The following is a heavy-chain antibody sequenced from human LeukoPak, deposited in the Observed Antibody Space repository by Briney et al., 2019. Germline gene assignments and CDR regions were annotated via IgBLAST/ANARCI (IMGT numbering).Heavy chain of an antibody. Sequence: PGGSLRLSCAASGFTFSSYAMSWVRQAPGKGLEWVSSISGSDSSTHYADSVKGRFTVSRVNSKNTLYLQMNSLRAEDTALYYCAKQRRQWLVHSIDYWGQGTLVTVSS. CDR1: GFTFSSYA. V-gene: IGHV3-23*01. CDR2: ISGSDSST. D-gene: IGHD6-19*01. CDR3: AKQRRQWLVHSIDY. J-gene: IGHJ4*02.